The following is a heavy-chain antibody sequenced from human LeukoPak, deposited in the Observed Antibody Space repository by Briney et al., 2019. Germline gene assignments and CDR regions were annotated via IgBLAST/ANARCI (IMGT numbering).Heavy chain of an antibody. J-gene: IGHJ5*01. Sequence: ASVKVSCKASGYSFTDYSMHWVRQAPGQGLEWMGWINPNSGGTDYAQEFRGRVTMTRDTSISTAYMELSRLRSDDTAVYYCARIAIPGRHYFDPWGQGTLVTVPS. D-gene: IGHD2-2*02. CDR3: ARIAIPGRHYFDP. CDR1: GYSFTDYS. V-gene: IGHV1-2*02. CDR2: INPNSGGT.